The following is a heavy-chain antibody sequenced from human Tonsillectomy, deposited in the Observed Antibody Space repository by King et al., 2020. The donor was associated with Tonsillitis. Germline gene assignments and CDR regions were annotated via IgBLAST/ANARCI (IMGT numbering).Heavy chain of an antibody. Sequence: VQLVESGGGLVQPGGSLRLSCAASGFVFSNYDMHWVRQAAGKGLEWVSAIGTAGNPYYLGSVEGRFTISREDGKSSLYLQMNSLRAGDTAVYYCARSAWELGRYYLDYWGQGTLVTVSS. V-gene: IGHV3-13*05. J-gene: IGHJ4*02. CDR3: ARSAWELGRYYLDY. CDR2: IGTAGNP. D-gene: IGHD1-7*01. CDR1: GFVFSNYD.